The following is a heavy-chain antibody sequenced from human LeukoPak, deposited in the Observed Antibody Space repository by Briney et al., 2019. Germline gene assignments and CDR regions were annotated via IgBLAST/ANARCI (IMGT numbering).Heavy chain of an antibody. V-gene: IGHV3-73*01. Sequence: PGGSLRLSCAASGFTFSSYSMSWVRQASGKGLEWVGRIRSKANSYATAYAASVKGRLTISRDDSKNTAYLQMNSLKTEDTAVYYCIAWVVTAYTWGQGTLVTVSS. CDR2: IRSKANSYAT. CDR3: IAWVVTAYT. CDR1: GFTFSSYS. D-gene: IGHD2-21*02. J-gene: IGHJ4*02.